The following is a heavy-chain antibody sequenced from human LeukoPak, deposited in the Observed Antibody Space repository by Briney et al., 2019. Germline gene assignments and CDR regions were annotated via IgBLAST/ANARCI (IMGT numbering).Heavy chain of an antibody. CDR2: IYTSGST. D-gene: IGHD4-17*01. V-gene: IGHV4-4*07. Sequence: SETLSLTCTVSGGSISSYYWSCLRQPAGKGLEWIGRIYTSGSTNYNPSLKSRVTMSVDTSKNQFSLKLSSVTAADTAVYYCASSYGDYVVDYWGQGTLVTVSS. J-gene: IGHJ4*02. CDR1: GGSISSYY. CDR3: ASSYGDYVVDY.